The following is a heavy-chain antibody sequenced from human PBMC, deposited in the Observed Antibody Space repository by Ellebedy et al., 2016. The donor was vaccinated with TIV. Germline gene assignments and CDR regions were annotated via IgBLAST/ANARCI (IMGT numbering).Heavy chain of an antibody. J-gene: IGHJ3*02. Sequence: GESLKISCAASGFTVTNIYISWVRQAPGKGLEWVSVIYSGGSTYYADSVKGRFTMSRDNFKNTLYLQMNSLKAEDTAVYYCARDRSSSGWFDAFDIWGQGTMVTVSS. CDR1: GFTVTNIY. D-gene: IGHD6-19*01. V-gene: IGHV3-66*01. CDR3: ARDRSSSGWFDAFDI. CDR2: IYSGGST.